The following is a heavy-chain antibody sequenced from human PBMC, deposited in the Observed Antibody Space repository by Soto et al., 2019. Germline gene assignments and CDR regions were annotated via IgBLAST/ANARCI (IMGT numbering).Heavy chain of an antibody. CDR2: IIPIFGTA. CDR1: GGTFSSYA. Sequence: SVKVSCKASGGTFSSYAISWVRQAPGQGLEWMGGIIPIFGTANYAQKFQGRVTITADESTSTAYMELSSLRAEDTAVYYCARDPPATRHGMDVWGQGTTVTVSS. J-gene: IGHJ6*02. V-gene: IGHV1-69*13. CDR3: ARDPPATRHGMDV.